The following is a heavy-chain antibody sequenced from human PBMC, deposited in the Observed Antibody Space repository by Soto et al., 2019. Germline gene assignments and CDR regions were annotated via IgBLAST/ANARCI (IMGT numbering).Heavy chain of an antibody. CDR1: GYTFTSSV. Sequence: QVQLVQSGAEVKKPGASVKVSCKASGYTFTSSVRHRVSQDAAEMLEWMGWINADNVNTKYSQKFQGRVTITRDTSPSTDYMELSGLGSEDKDVYCCARGPCGPYGPGDYWGQGNLVTVGS. D-gene: IGHD2-21*01. CDR3: ARGPCGPYGPGDY. CDR2: INADNVNT. J-gene: IGHJ4*02. V-gene: IGHV1-3*01.